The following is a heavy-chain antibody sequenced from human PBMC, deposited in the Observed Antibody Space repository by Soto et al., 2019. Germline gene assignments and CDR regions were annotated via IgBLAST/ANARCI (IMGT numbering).Heavy chain of an antibody. D-gene: IGHD1-1*01. CDR3: AGGDREVLDF. J-gene: IGHJ4*02. CDR2: MEPSTGTT. CDR1: GYSFTSLD. Sequence: RASVKVSCKASGYSFTSLDTNWVRQTAGQGLEWMGWMEPSTGTTGYAQKFQGRVTMTRDTSINTAYMELTTLTSDDTAFYYCAGGDREVLDFWGQGTLVTVSS. V-gene: IGHV1-8*01.